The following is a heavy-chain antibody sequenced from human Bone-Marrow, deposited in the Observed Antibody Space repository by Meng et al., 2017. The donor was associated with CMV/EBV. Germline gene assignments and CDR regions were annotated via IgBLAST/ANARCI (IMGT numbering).Heavy chain of an antibody. D-gene: IGHD4-17*01. CDR1: GGSISSSSYY. V-gene: IGHV4-39*07. CDR2: IYYSGST. Sequence: SETLSLTCTVSGGSISSSSYYWGWIRQPPGKGLELIGSIYYSGSTYYNPSLKSRVTISVDTSKNQFSLKLSSVTAADTAVYYCARSDYGDYVNVFDICGQGTMVTVSS. J-gene: IGHJ3*02. CDR3: ARSDYGDYVNVFDI.